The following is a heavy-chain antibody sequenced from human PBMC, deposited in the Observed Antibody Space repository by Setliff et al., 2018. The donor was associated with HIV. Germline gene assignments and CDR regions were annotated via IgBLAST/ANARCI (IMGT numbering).Heavy chain of an antibody. Sequence: GESLKISCVVSGGSEFTFSDVWMSWVRQAPGKGLEWIGHIQRNADGGTTLYGAPVKGRFTISGDDLRSTLFLQMNALETEDTAVYYCVGAFLGFWGQGTLVTVSS. CDR3: VGAFLGF. J-gene: IGHJ4*02. D-gene: IGHD3-10*01. V-gene: IGHV3-15*01. CDR2: IQRNADGGTT. CDR1: GGSEFTFSDVW.